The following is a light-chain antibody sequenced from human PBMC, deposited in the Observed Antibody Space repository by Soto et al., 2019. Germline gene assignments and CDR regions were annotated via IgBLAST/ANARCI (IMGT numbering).Light chain of an antibody. CDR1: QGIRSD. CDR2: GAS. J-gene: IGKJ1*01. V-gene: IGKV1-6*01. Sequence: IQMTQSPSSLSASVGDRVTISCRASQGIRSDLAWYQQKPGKVPKLLIYGASKLESGVPSRFSGSGFGTDFTLTISSLQPEDFATYYCLQDYNFPWAFVQGTKVEIK. CDR3: LQDYNFPWA.